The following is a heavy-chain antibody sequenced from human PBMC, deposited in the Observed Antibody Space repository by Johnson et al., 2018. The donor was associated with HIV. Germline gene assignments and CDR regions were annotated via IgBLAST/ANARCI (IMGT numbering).Heavy chain of an antibody. CDR1: GFTFSSYW. D-gene: IGHD1-26*01. CDR3: AKDLFTEREDDVFDV. Sequence: VQLVESGGGLVQPGGSLRLSCAASGFTFSSYWMHWVRQAPGKGLVWVSRINSDGSSTSYADSVKGRFTISRDNAKNTLYLQMNSLRAEDTAVYYCAKDLFTEREDDVFDVWGQGTMVTVSS. V-gene: IGHV3-74*01. J-gene: IGHJ3*01. CDR2: INSDGSST.